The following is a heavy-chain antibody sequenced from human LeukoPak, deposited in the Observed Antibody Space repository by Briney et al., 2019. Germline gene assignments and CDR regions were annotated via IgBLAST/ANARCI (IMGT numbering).Heavy chain of an antibody. CDR1: GYTFTSYG. Sequence: ASVKVSCKASGYTFTSYGISWVRQAPGQGLEWMGWISAYNGNTNYAQKLQGRVTMTTDTSTSTAYMELRSLRSDGTAVYYCARDIKVEWELHGNWFDPWGQGTLVTVSS. J-gene: IGHJ5*02. V-gene: IGHV1-18*01. CDR3: ARDIKVEWELHGNWFDP. D-gene: IGHD1-26*01. CDR2: ISAYNGNT.